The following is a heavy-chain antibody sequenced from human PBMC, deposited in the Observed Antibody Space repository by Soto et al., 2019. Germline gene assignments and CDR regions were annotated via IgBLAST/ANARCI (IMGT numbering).Heavy chain of an antibody. Sequence: PGGTLRLSCAASGFTFSSYWMSWVRQAPGKGLEWVANLKQDGIEKYYVDSVKGRFTISRANAKNSLYLQMNRLRAEDKAVYYCARAMVRGVIMGTWFDPWGQGTLVTVSS. CDR3: ARAMVRGVIMGTWFDP. CDR2: LKQDGIEK. D-gene: IGHD3-10*01. J-gene: IGHJ5*02. V-gene: IGHV3-7*03. CDR1: GFTFSSYW.